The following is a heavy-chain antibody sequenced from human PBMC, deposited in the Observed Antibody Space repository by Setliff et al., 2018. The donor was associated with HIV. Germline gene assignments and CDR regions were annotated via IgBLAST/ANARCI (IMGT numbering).Heavy chain of an antibody. CDR2: INYSGST. CDR3: ARSAARTAGTTVVAPYDY. CDR1: GGSISSYY. D-gene: IGHD2-15*01. V-gene: IGHV4-59*08. J-gene: IGHJ4*02. Sequence: SETLSLTCTVSGGSISSYYWSWIRQPPGKGLEWIGYINYSGSTNYNPSLKSRVTISIDMSKNQFSLKLSSVTAVDTAVYYCARSAARTAGTTVVAPYDYWGQGTLVTVSS.